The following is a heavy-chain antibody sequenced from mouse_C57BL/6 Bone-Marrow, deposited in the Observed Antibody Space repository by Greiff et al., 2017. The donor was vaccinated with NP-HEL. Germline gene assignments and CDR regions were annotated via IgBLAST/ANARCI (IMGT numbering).Heavy chain of an antibody. D-gene: IGHD2-3*01. CDR1: GYTFTSYW. Sequence: QVQLQQPGAELVKPGASVKVSCKASGYTFTSYWMHWVKQRPGQGLEWIGRIHPSDSDTNYNQKFKGKATLTVDKSSSTAYMQLSSLTSEDSAVYYCAIESIYDVYYDYAMDYWGQGTSVTVSS. CDR2: IHPSDSDT. CDR3: AIESIYDVYYDYAMDY. J-gene: IGHJ4*01. V-gene: IGHV1-74*01.